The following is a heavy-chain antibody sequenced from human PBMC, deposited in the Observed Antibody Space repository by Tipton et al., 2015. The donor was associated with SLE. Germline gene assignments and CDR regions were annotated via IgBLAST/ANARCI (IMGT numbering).Heavy chain of an antibody. Sequence: TLSLTCTVSGGSISSGDYYWSWIRQPPGKGLEWIGYIYYSGITHYNPSLKSRLSISVDTSKNQFSLKLSSVTAADTAVYYCARDRYYGSGSLGSNYYYMDVWGKGTTVTVSS. CDR2: IYYSGIT. CDR3: ARDRYYGSGSLGSNYYYMDV. J-gene: IGHJ6*03. D-gene: IGHD3-10*01. V-gene: IGHV4-30-4*01. CDR1: GGSISSGDYY.